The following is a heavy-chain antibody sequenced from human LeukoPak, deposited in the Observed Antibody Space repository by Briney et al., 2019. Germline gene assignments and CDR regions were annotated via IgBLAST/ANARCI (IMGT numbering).Heavy chain of an antibody. D-gene: IGHD3-10*01. CDR3: AKDPMVRGVIAYYYYYYGMDV. Sequence: GGSLRLSCTGSGFTFSDYWMTWARQAPGKGLEWVANLRPDGSDKYYVDSVKGRFTISRDNAKKLVYLQMNSLRAEDTAVYYCAKDPMVRGVIAYYYYYYGMDVWGQGTTVTVSS. CDR1: GFTFSDYW. V-gene: IGHV3-7*01. J-gene: IGHJ6*02. CDR2: LRPDGSDK.